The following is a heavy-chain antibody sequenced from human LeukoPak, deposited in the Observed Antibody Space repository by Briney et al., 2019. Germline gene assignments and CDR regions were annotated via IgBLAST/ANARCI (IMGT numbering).Heavy chain of an antibody. CDR3: ARDLSGIAGYTYGRGIDY. V-gene: IGHV3-7*01. CDR2: IKKDGSEK. CDR1: GFTFSSHW. J-gene: IGHJ4*02. Sequence: GGSLRLSCAASGFTFSSHWMSWVRQAPGKGLEWVVNIKKDGSEKYYVDAVKGRFTISRDNAKTSLYLQMNSLRAEDTAVYYCARDLSGIAGYTYGRGIDYWGQGTLVTVSS. D-gene: IGHD5-18*01.